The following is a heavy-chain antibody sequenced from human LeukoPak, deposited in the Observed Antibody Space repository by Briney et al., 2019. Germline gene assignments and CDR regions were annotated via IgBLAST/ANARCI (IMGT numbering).Heavy chain of an antibody. CDR1: GFTFSSYW. Sequence: GGSLRLSCEASGFTFSSYWMHWVRQAPGKGLVWVSRISSDGTSTSYADSVKGRFTISRDNAKNTLYLQMNSLRAEDTAVYHCTRVHYGDYVDYWGQGTLVTVSS. CDR3: TRVHYGDYVDY. CDR2: ISSDGTST. D-gene: IGHD4-17*01. J-gene: IGHJ4*02. V-gene: IGHV3-74*01.